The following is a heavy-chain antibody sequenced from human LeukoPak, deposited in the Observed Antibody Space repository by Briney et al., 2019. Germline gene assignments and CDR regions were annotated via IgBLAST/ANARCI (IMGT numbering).Heavy chain of an antibody. J-gene: IGHJ6*03. V-gene: IGHV3-53*01. CDR3: ARGGYCSSPSCPSYYYYMDV. CDR2: IYSGGST. D-gene: IGHD2-2*01. Sequence: PGGSLSLSCAASGFPVSSNYMSWVRQAPGKGLEWVSVIYSGGSTYYADSVKGRFTISRDNSKNTLYLQMNSLRAEDTAVYYCARGGYCSSPSCPSYYYYMDVWGKGTTVTVSS. CDR1: GFPVSSNY.